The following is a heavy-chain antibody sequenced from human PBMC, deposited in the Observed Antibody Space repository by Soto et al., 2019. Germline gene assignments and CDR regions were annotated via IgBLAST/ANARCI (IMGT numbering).Heavy chain of an antibody. V-gene: IGHV3-30*18. Sequence: PGGSLRLSCAASGFTFSSYGMHWVRQAPGKGLEWVAVISYDGSNKYYADSVKGRFTISRDNSKNTLYLQMNSLRAEDTAVYYCAKDPGYGSGSYSKLPATGYFDYWGQGNLVTVSS. CDR3: AKDPGYGSGSYSKLPATGYFDY. D-gene: IGHD3-10*01. J-gene: IGHJ4*02. CDR1: GFTFSSYG. CDR2: ISYDGSNK.